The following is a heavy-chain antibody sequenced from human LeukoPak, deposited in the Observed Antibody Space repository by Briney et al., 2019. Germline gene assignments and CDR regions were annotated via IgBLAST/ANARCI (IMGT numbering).Heavy chain of an antibody. CDR3: ASQTGSDAFDI. Sequence: ASVKVSCKASGYTFTSYYMHWVRQAPGQGLEWMGGIIPIFGTANYAQKFQGRVTITADESTSTAYMELSSLRSEDTAVYYCASQTGSDAFDIWGQGTTVTVSS. CDR1: GYTFTSYY. V-gene: IGHV1-69*13. CDR2: IIPIFGTA. J-gene: IGHJ3*02. D-gene: IGHD1-1*01.